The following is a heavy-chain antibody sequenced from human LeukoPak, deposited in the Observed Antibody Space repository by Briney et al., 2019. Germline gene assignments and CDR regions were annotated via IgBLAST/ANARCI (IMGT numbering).Heavy chain of an antibody. V-gene: IGHV3-30*18. CDR3: AKVRRSGWVRSKAWFDY. D-gene: IGHD6-19*01. CDR1: GFIFSNFA. CDR2: ISDDGGDQ. Sequence: QSGGSLRLSCAASGFIFSNFAIHWVRQVPGKGLEWVAGISDDGGDQYYADSVKGRVIMSRDNFNNTVYLQMNSLRTEDTAVYYCAKVRRSGWVRSKAWFDYWGQGTLVTVSS. J-gene: IGHJ4*02.